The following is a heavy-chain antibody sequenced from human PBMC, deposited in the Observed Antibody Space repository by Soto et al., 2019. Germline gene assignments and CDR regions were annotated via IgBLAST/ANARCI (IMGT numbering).Heavy chain of an antibody. D-gene: IGHD1-20*01. CDR3: AASGQRITGHDYYYYGMDV. V-gene: IGHV1-24*01. CDR1: GYTLTELS. CDR2: FDPEDGET. Sequence: ASVKVSCKVSGYTLTELSMHWVRQAPGKGLEWMGGFDPEDGETIYAQKFQGRVTMTEDTSTDTAYMELSSLRSEDTAVYYCAASGQRITGHDYYYYGMDVWGQGTTVTVSS. J-gene: IGHJ6*02.